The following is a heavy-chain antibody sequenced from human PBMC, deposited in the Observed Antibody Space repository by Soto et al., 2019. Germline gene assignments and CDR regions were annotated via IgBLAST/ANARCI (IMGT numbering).Heavy chain of an antibody. CDR1: GFTFISYG. J-gene: IGHJ5*02. Sequence: EMQLLESGGGLGQPGGSLRLSCAASGFTFISYGMTWVRQAPGKGLEWVSGITTTGRNTYYAESVKGRFTISRDNSKNVVYLQMNSLRAEDTAVYYCARGAAAAGTDWFDAWGQGTLVIVSS. CDR2: ITTTGRNT. CDR3: ARGAAAAGTDWFDA. V-gene: IGHV3-23*01. D-gene: IGHD6-13*01.